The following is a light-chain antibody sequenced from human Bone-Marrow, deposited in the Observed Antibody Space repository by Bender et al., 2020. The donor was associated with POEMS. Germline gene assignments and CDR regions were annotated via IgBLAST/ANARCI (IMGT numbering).Light chain of an antibody. CDR1: GSNIGGYP. CDR3: QAWDTRTSGV. CDR2: TNN. V-gene: IGLV1-44*01. Sequence: QSVLTQPPSVSGTPGQRVTISCSGSGSNIGGYPVNWYQQLPGTAPRLLIYTNNERPSGVPDRFSGSNSGSTATLTISGAQSMDEADYYCQAWDTRTSGVFGTGTKVTVL. J-gene: IGLJ1*01.